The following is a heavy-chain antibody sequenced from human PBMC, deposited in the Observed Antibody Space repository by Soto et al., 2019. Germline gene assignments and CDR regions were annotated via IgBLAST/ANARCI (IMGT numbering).Heavy chain of an antibody. CDR3: ARRFSVTTMRGFFDS. J-gene: IGHJ4*02. V-gene: IGHV4-4*02. D-gene: IGHD4-17*01. CDR2: IYHHGST. CDR1: NGSINTSFW. Sequence: TLSLTCAVSNGSINTSFWWSWVRQSPGKALEWIGEIYHHGSTNYNPSLKSRVTVSIDKSKNQFSLKLYSVTTADTAIYYCARRFSVTTMRGFFDSWGQGSLVTVSS.